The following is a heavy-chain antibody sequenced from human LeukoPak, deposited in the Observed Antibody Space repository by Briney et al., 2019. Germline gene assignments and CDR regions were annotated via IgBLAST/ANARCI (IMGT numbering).Heavy chain of an antibody. CDR1: GFTLDDYG. V-gene: IGHV3-20*04. Sequence: PGGSLRLSCVASGFTLDDYGMNWVRQAPGKGLEWVSGINWNGRSTGYADSVKGRFTISRDNAKNSLYLQMNSLRAEDTAVYYCARDKADCSSTSCYGENYYYYYYMDVWGKGTTVTVSS. J-gene: IGHJ6*03. CDR3: ARDKADCSSTSCYGENYYYYYYMDV. D-gene: IGHD2-2*01. CDR2: INWNGRST.